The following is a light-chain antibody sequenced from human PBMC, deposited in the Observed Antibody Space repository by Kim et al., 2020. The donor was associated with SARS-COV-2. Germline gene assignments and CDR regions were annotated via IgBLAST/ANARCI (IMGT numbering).Light chain of an antibody. Sequence: EPASISCKSSQSLLHTKGVKYLDWYLQKPGQSPELVIYLGSNRASGVPDRFSGSGSGTDFTLKISRVEAEDVGVYYCMQSLEFPYTFGQGTKLEI. CDR3: MQSLEFPYT. V-gene: IGKV2-28*01. CDR2: LGS. CDR1: QSLLHTKGVKY. J-gene: IGKJ2*01.